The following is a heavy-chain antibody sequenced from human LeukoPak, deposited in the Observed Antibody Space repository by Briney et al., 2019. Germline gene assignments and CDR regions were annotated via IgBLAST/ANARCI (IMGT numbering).Heavy chain of an antibody. CDR1: GFVFRSYP. V-gene: IGHV3-30*09. J-gene: IGHJ4*02. CDR3: ETAIQLRPF. Sequence: GGSLRLSCAASGFVFRSYPMQWVRQAPGKGLEWVTIISYDGNHIFYADSVKGRFAISRDNSKNTLYLQMNGLRPEDTAVYYCETAIQLRPFWGQGTLVTVSS. D-gene: IGHD1-1*01. CDR2: ISYDGNHI.